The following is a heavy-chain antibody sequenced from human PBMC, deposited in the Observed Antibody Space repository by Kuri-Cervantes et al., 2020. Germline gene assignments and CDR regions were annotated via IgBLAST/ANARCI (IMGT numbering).Heavy chain of an antibody. D-gene: IGHD3-3*01. CDR2: ISYDGSNK. V-gene: IGHV3-30*18. Sequence: GESLKISCAASGFTFSSYGMHWVRQAPGKGLEWVAVISYDGSNKYYADSVKGRFTISRDNSKNTLYLQMNSLRAEDTAAYYCAKDPYYDFWSGYSSPDPWGQGTLVTVSS. CDR3: AKDPYYDFWSGYSSPDP. J-gene: IGHJ5*02. CDR1: GFTFSSYG.